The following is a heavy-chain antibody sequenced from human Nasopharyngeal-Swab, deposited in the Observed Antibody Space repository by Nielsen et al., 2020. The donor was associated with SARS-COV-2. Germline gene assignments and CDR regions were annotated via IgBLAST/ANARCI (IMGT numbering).Heavy chain of an antibody. V-gene: IGHV4-39*01. D-gene: IGHD6-13*01. CDR2: IYYSGST. Sequence: WIRQPPGKGLEWIGSIYYSGSTYYNPSLKSRVTISVDTSKNQFSLKLSSVTAADTAVYYCASIAAAGAPGYWGQETLVTVSS. J-gene: IGHJ4*02. CDR3: ASIAAAGAPGY.